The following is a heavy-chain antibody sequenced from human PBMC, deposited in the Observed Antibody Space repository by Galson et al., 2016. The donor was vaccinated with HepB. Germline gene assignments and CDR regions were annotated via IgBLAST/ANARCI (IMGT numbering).Heavy chain of an antibody. Sequence: SLRLSCAASGFTFSGYAMHWVRQAPGKGLEWVAIIWSDASNKYYADSVKGRFTISRDNSKNRLYLQMNSLRVADTAVYYCARSLWRRIELVPAAMEPWGQGTLVTVSS. J-gene: IGHJ5*02. CDR3: ARSLWRRIELVPAAMEP. CDR1: GFTFSGYA. D-gene: IGHD2-2*01. V-gene: IGHV3-33*01. CDR2: IWSDASNK.